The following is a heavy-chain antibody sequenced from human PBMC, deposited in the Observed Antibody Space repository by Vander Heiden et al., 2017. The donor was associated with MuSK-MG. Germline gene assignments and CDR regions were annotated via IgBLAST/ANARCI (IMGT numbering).Heavy chain of an antibody. CDR3: ARVHGHDDMWSGYYMGQDAWER. J-gene: IGHJ3*02. Sequence: QVQLQQWGAGLLKPSETLSLTCAVYGGSFSGYYWSWIRQPPGKGLEWIGEINHSGSTNSNPPLKRRVTISLEKYQNQCALKLSPVTDADTDGYYCARVHGHDDMWSGYYMGQDAWERWGEGPMGNVA. CDR1: GGSFSGYY. D-gene: IGHD3-3*01. CDR2: INHSGST. V-gene: IGHV4-34*01.